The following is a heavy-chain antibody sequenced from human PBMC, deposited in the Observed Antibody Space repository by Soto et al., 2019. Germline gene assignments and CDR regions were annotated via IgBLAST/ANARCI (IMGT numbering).Heavy chain of an antibody. D-gene: IGHD6-13*01. V-gene: IGHV4-39*01. CDR1: GGSISSSSYY. J-gene: IGHJ6*02. Sequence: QLQLQESGPGLVKPSETLSLTCTVSGGSISSSSYYWGWIRQPPGKGLEWIGSIYYSGSTYYNPSLKSRVTISVDTSKNQCSLKLSSVTAADTAVYYCARPTAAAPTGGMDVWGQGTTVTVSS. CDR3: ARPTAAAPTGGMDV. CDR2: IYYSGST.